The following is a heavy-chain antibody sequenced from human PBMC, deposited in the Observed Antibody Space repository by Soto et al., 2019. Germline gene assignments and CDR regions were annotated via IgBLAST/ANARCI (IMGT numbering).Heavy chain of an antibody. CDR2: ISGSGGSI. D-gene: IGHD5-18*01. CDR1: EFTFSSYA. Sequence: PAGSLVLSSVSSEFTFSSYAMKWVRHSPEMGLEWVSTISGSGGSIYYPDSVKGRFAISRDNSKNTLFLQMSSLRVEDRAIYYCVRGIRYGYGFLEYWGQGIPVIVS. CDR3: VRGIRYGYGFLEY. J-gene: IGHJ4*02. V-gene: IGHV3-23*01.